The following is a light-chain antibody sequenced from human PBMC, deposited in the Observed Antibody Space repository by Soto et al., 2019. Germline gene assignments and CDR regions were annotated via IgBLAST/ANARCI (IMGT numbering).Light chain of an antibody. CDR3: SLYTSSSTLV. CDR2: EVS. Sequence: QSALTQPPSVSGSPGQSVSISCTGTSSDVGSYSRVSWYQQPPGTAPKLMIYEVSNRPSGVPDRFSGSKSGNTASLTISGLQADDDADYYCSLYTSSSTLVFGGGTKLTVL. V-gene: IGLV2-18*01. CDR1: SSDVGSYSR. J-gene: IGLJ2*01.